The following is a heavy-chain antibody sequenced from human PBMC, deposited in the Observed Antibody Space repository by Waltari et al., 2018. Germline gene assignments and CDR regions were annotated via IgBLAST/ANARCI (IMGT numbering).Heavy chain of an antibody. D-gene: IGHD3-9*01. J-gene: IGHJ6*01. CDR2: INTNTGKP. CDR1: EYTFTDSA. Sequence: QVQLVQSGSEFQKPGASVTVSCKASEYTFTDSAMNCVRQAPGQGPEWMGWINTNTGKPTYAQGFTGRFVFSLDTSVTTAYLQINTLKAEDTAVYYCARLRASLTGFGPYGMDVWGQGTTVTVSS. CDR3: ARLRASLTGFGPYGMDV. V-gene: IGHV7-4-1*02.